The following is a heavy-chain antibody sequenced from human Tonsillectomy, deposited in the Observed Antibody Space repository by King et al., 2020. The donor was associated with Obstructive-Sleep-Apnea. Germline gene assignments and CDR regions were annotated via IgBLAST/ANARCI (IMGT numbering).Heavy chain of an antibody. V-gene: IGHV3-23*04. CDR2: ITGSGGTT. CDR3: GKDRIEVITDAFDI. CDR1: GFTFHTYA. D-gene: IGHD3-16*01. J-gene: IGHJ3*02. Sequence: VQLVESGGGLVQPGGTLRLSCAASGFTFHTYAMSWVRQAPGKGLEWVSGITGSGGTTYCADFVKGRFTISRVNSKNTLYLQMNSLRAEDMALFYCGKDRIEVITDAFDIWGQGTMVTVSS.